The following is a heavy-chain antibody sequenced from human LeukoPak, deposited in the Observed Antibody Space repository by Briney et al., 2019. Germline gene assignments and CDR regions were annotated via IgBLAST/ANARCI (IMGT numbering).Heavy chain of an antibody. V-gene: IGHV3-53*01. D-gene: IGHD1-1*01. J-gene: IGHJ4*02. CDR3: ARERGRD. Sequence: GGSLRLSCEASGFSDSTIFMGWVRQAPGKGLEWVSIIHIGVTTHYADSVKGRFTISRDNFKNTLYLQMNRLRVEDTAVYYRARERGRDWGQGTLVTVSS. CDR2: IHIGVTT. CDR1: GFSDSTIF.